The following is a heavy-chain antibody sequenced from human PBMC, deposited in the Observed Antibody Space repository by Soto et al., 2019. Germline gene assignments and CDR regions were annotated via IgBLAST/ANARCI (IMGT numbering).Heavy chain of an antibody. J-gene: IGHJ4*02. V-gene: IGHV1-46*01. CDR3: GRGSGWYGAY. CDR1: GYPFTTYY. CDR2: INPSGGGT. D-gene: IGHD6-19*01. Sequence: QVQLVQSGAEVKKTGASVKVSCKASGYPFTTYYMHWVRQAPGQGLEWMGMINPSGGGTTYAQKFQGRVTVTSDTSTNTVYIELTSLTSEDTAVYYCGRGSGWYGAYWGQGTLVSVSS.